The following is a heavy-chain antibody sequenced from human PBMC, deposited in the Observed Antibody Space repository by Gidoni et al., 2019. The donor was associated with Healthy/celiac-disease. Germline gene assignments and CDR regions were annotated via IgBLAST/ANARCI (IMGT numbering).Heavy chain of an antibody. J-gene: IGHJ6*02. CDR3: ARVTTVTRYYYYGMDV. Sequence: EVQLVESGGGLVKPGGSLSLSCAASGFPFSSYSMHWVRQAPGKGLEWVSSISSSSSYIYYADSVKGRFTISRDNAKNSMYLQMNSLRAEDTAVYYCARVTTVTRYYYYGMDVWGQGTTVTVSS. D-gene: IGHD4-17*01. CDR1: GFPFSSYS. CDR2: ISSSSSYI. V-gene: IGHV3-21*01.